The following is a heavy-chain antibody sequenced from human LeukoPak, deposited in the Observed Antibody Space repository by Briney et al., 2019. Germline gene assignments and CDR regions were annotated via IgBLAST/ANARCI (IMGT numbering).Heavy chain of an antibody. D-gene: IGHD3-3*01. CDR1: GGSISSSSYY. CDR2: IYYSGST. CDR3: ARLTIFGVVMSYSWFDP. J-gene: IGHJ5*02. V-gene: IGHV4-39*01. Sequence: SETLSLTCTVSGGSISSSSYYWGWIRQPPGKGLEWIRSIYYSGSTYYNPSLKSRVTISVDTSKNQFSLKLSSVTAADTAVYYCARLTIFGVVMSYSWFDPWGQGTLVTVSS.